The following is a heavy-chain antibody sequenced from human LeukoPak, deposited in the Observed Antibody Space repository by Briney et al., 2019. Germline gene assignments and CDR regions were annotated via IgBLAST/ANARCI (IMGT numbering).Heavy chain of an antibody. CDR1: GGSFSGYY. Sequence: SETLSLTCAVYGGSFSGYYWSWIRQPPGKGLEWIGEINHSGSTNYNPSLKSRVTISVDTSKNQFSLKLSSVTAADTAVYYCARGSIAARRGLDYWGQGTLVTVSS. J-gene: IGHJ4*02. CDR2: INHSGST. V-gene: IGHV4-34*01. D-gene: IGHD6-6*01. CDR3: ARGSIAARRGLDY.